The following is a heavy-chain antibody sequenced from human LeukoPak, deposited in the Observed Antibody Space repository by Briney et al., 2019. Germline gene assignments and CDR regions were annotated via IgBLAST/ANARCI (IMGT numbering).Heavy chain of an antibody. Sequence: GASVKASCKASGYTFTSYGISWVRQARGQRLEWMGWISAYNGNTNYAQKLQGRVTMTTDTSTSTAYMELRSLRSDDTAVYYCARTMYNWNRFDYWGQGTLVTVSS. CDR2: ISAYNGNT. CDR3: ARTMYNWNRFDY. D-gene: IGHD1-20*01. V-gene: IGHV1-18*01. CDR1: GYTFTSYG. J-gene: IGHJ4*02.